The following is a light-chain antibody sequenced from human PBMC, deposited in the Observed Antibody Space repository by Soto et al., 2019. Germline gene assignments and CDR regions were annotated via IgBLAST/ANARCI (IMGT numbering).Light chain of an antibody. J-gene: IGKJ1*01. V-gene: IGKV1-5*03. CDR3: QHYNSYSEA. CDR2: KAS. CDR1: QTISSW. Sequence: IEMTQCTSTPSGSVRDGVTCTCRASQTISSWFAWYQQKQGKAPKLXIYKASTLKSEVPSRFSGSGSGTEFNLTISSLQTDDFATYYCQHYNSYSEAFGQGTKVDIK.